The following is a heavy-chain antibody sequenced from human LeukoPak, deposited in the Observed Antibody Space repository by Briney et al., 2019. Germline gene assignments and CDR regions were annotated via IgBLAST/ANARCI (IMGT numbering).Heavy chain of an antibody. CDR1: GGSISSYY. Sequence: PSETLSLTCTVSGGSISSYYWSWIRQPPGKGPEWIGHIYYSGSTNYNPSLKSRVTISVDTSKNQFSLKLSSVTAADTAVYYCARGAISGYVYWGQGTLVTVSS. CDR2: IYYSGST. D-gene: IGHD5-12*01. CDR3: ARGAISGYVY. V-gene: IGHV4-59*01. J-gene: IGHJ4*02.